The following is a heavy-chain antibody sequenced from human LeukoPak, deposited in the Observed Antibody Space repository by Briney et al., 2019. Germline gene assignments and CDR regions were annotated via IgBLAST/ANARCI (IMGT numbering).Heavy chain of an antibody. V-gene: IGHV4-34*01. CDR3: ASQEYGDYADYYYGMDV. J-gene: IGHJ6*02. CDR2: INHSGST. D-gene: IGHD4-17*01. Sequence: SETLSPTCAVYGGSSSGYYWSWIRQPPGKGLEWIGEINHSGSTNYNPSLKSRVTISVDTSKNQFSLKLSSVTAADTAVYYCASQEYGDYADYYYGMDVWGQGTTVTVSS. CDR1: GGSSSGYY.